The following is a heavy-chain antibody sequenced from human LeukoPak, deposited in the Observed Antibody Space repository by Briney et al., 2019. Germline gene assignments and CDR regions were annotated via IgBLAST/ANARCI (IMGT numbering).Heavy chain of an antibody. J-gene: IGHJ3*02. D-gene: IGHD2-2*01. CDR1: GYTFTGYY. V-gene: IGHV1-2*02. CDR2: INPNSGGT. CDR3: ARDRGGYCSSTSCRGQFDAFDI. Sequence: ASVKVSCKASGYTFTGYYIHWVRQAPGQGLEWMGWINPNSGGTNYAQKFQGRVTMTRDTSISTAYMELSRLRSDDTAVYYCARDRGGYCSSTSCRGQFDAFDIWGQGTMVTVPS.